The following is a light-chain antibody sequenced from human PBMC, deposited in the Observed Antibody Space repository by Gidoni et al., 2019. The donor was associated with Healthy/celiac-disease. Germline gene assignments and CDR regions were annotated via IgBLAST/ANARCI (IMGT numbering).Light chain of an antibody. Sequence: QAVVTPEPSLNVSPGGTVPLTCGSSNGAVTSGHYPYWFQQKPGQAPRTLIYDTSNKHSWTPARFSGSLLGGKAALTLSGAQPEDEAEYYCLLSYSGARSRVFGTGTKVTVL. J-gene: IGLJ1*01. CDR1: NGAVTSGHY. CDR2: DTS. V-gene: IGLV7-46*01. CDR3: LLSYSGARSRV.